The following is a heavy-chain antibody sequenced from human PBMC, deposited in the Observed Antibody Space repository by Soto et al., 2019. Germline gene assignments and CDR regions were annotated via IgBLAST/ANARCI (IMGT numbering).Heavy chain of an antibody. CDR2: ISAYNGNT. J-gene: IGHJ4*02. D-gene: IGHD3-9*01. CDR1: GYTFTSYG. Sequence: ASVKVSCKASGYTFTSYGISWVRQAPGQGLEWMGWISAYNGNTNYAQKLQGRVTMTTDTSTSTVYMELRSLRSDDTAVYYCARVSYYDILTGYSPRFDYWGQGTLVTVSS. CDR3: ARVSYYDILTGYSPRFDY. V-gene: IGHV1-18*01.